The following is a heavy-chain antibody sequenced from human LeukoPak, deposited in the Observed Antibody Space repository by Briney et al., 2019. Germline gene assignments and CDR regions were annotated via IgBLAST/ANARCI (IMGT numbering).Heavy chain of an antibody. CDR2: IYYSGST. Sequence: SETLSLTCTVSGDSVNSANYFWSWIRQPPGKGLEWIGYIYYSGSTNYNPSLKSRVIISMDTSKNQFSLKLSSVTAADTAAYYFAREGITEPYWGQGTLVTVSS. CDR1: GDSVNSANYF. V-gene: IGHV4-61*01. CDR3: AREGITEPY. J-gene: IGHJ4*02. D-gene: IGHD1-14*01.